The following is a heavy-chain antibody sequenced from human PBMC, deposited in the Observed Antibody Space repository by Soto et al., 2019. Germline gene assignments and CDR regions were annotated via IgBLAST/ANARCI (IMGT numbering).Heavy chain of an antibody. CDR3: ARDRGLNYYDSSGLDY. V-gene: IGHV4-30-4*01. Sequence: QVQLQESGPGLVKPSQTLSLTCTVSGGSISSGDYYWSWIRQPPGKGLEWIGYIDYSGSTYYNPSLKGRVNISVDTSKNQFSLKLSSVTAADTAVYYCARDRGLNYYDSSGLDYWGQGTLVTVSS. CDR1: GGSISSGDYY. D-gene: IGHD3-22*01. CDR2: IDYSGST. J-gene: IGHJ4*02.